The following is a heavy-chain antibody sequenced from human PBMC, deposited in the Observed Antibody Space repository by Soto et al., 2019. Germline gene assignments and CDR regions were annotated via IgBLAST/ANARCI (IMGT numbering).Heavy chain of an antibody. J-gene: IGHJ6*02. CDR2: MNPNSGNT. V-gene: IGHV1-8*01. D-gene: IGHD6-13*01. CDR3: ERGRYSSSWSHSYSSVLDV. CDR1: GYPFTSYD. Sequence: SSVKVSCKASGYPFTSYDINWVRQATGQGLEWMGWMNPNSGNTGYAQKFQGRVTMTRNTSISTAYMELSSLRSEDTAVYYCERGRYSSSWSHSYSSVLDVWAQRTTVPVS.